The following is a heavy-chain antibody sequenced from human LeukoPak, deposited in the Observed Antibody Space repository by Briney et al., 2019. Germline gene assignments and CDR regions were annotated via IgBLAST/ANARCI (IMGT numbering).Heavy chain of an antibody. Sequence: ASAKVSCKDSEYTLTELSMHWVREATGKGLGWMGGLDPEDGETIYGQKFQGSVTMTEDTPTEAANMDQSSLKSENKAMYHCATRDGVDAFHIWGQERLVTASS. CDR1: EYTLTELS. V-gene: IGHV1-24*01. CDR3: ATRDGVDAFHI. CDR2: LDPEDGET. J-gene: IGHJ3*02.